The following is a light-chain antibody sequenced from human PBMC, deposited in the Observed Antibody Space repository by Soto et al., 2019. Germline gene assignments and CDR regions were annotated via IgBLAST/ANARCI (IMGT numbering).Light chain of an antibody. V-gene: IGLV1-40*01. Sequence: QSVLTQPTSVSGAPGQRVTISCTGSSSNIGGGYDVYWYQHLPGRAPKLLIYDNTNRPSGVPDRFSASKSGTSASLAITGLQTEDEADYYCQSFDYRLSASYVFGSGTKLTVL. CDR1: SSNIGGGYD. CDR3: QSFDYRLSASYV. J-gene: IGLJ1*01. CDR2: DNT.